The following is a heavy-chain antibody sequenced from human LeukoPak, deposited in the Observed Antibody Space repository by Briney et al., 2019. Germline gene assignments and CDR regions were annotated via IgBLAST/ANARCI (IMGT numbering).Heavy chain of an antibody. CDR3: AKVGMATADY. J-gene: IGHJ4*02. Sequence: GASLRLSCAASGSTFSSYAMSWVRQPPGKGLGWVSAISGSGGSTYYADSVKGRFTISRDNSKKTLYLQMNSLRAEDTAVYYCAKVGMATADYWGQGTLVTVSS. V-gene: IGHV3-23*01. D-gene: IGHD5-24*01. CDR2: ISGSGGST. CDR1: GSTFSSYA.